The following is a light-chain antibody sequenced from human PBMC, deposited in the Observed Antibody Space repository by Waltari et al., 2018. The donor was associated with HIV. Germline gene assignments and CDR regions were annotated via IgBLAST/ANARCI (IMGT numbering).Light chain of an antibody. CDR2: YDS. CDR3: QAWDSNTVV. CDR1: SLGEKY. Sequence: SYELTQPPSVSVSPGQTASITCSGNSLGEKYACWYKQKPGQSPVLVIYYDSRRPAGIPERVSCSNSGNTATLTISGTQAMDEADYYCQAWDSNTVVFGGGTKLTVL. V-gene: IGLV3-1*01. J-gene: IGLJ2*01.